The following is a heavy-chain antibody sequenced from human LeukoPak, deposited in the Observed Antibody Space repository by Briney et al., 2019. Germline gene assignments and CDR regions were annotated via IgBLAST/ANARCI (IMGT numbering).Heavy chain of an antibody. CDR2: IYYSGST. V-gene: IGHV4-61*01. CDR1: GGSVSSGSYY. D-gene: IGHD3-10*01. J-gene: IGHJ6*04. CDR3: ARAAMVRGVILGYYGMDV. Sequence: PSETLSLTCTVSGGSVSSGSYYWSWIRQPPGTGLEWIGYIYYSGSTNYNPSLKSRVTISVDTSKNQFSLKLSSVTVADTAVYYCARAAMVRGVILGYYGMDVWGKGTTVTVSS.